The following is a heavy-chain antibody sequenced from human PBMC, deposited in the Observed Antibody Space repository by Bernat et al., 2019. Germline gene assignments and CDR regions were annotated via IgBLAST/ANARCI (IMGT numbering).Heavy chain of an antibody. V-gene: IGHV3-7*01. J-gene: IGHJ4*02. D-gene: IGHD2-15*01. CDR1: GFTFSSSW. CDR3: ARDHQGRFDY. Sequence: EVQLVESGGGLVQPGGSLRLSCAASGFTFSSSWMTWVRQAPGKGLEWVANINQYESEKYFGDSVKGRFTISRDNAKNSLYLQMNSLRAEDTAVYYCARDHQGRFDYWGQGTLVTVSS. CDR2: INQYESEK.